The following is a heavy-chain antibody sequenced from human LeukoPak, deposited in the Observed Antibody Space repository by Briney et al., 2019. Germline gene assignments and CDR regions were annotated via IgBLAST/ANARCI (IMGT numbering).Heavy chain of an antibody. D-gene: IGHD2-2*01. CDR1: GFTVSSDY. J-gene: IGHJ4*02. V-gene: IGHV3-53*05. CDR3: ARVIYQLVFDY. Sequence: PGGSLRLSCAASGFTVSSDYMSWVRQAPGKGLKWVSVIYSGGSTYYADSVKGRFTISRDKSKNTVYLQMNSLRFEDTAMYYCARVIYQLVFDYWGQGTLVSVSS. CDR2: IYSGGST.